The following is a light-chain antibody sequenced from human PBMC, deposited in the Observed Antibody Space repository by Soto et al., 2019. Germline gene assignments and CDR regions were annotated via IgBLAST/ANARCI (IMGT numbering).Light chain of an antibody. CDR1: SSDVGGYNY. J-gene: IGLJ1*01. CDR2: DVS. Sequence: QSALTQPASVSGSPVQSITISCTGTSSDVGGYNYVSWYQQHPGKAPKLMIYDVSNRPSGVSNRFSGSKSGNTASLTISGLQAEDEADYYYSSYTSSSTLEVFGTGTQLTVL. CDR3: SSYTSSSTLEV. V-gene: IGLV2-14*01.